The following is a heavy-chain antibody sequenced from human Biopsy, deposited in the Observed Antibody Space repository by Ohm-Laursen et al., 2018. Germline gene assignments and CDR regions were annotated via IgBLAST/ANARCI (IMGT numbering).Heavy chain of an antibody. Sequence: GTLSLTCPAYGGSFSGSYWTWIRQPPGKGLEWLGEMSHSGSTNHNPSLKSRVTISMDTSKNRFSLKLTSVTAADTAVYYCARWEVGYSANDLRFDYWGQGTLVTVSS. CDR2: MSHSGST. CDR3: ARWEVGYSANDLRFDY. J-gene: IGHJ4*02. V-gene: IGHV4-34*01. CDR1: GGSFSGSY. D-gene: IGHD5-12*01.